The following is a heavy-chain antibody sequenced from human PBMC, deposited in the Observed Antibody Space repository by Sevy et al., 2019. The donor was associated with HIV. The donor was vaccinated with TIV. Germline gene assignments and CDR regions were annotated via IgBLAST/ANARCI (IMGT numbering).Heavy chain of an antibody. D-gene: IGHD3-9*01. CDR3: THDDNYYYGMAV. CDR2: ISGSGGST. Sequence: GGSLRLSCAASGFTFSSYAMSWVRQAPGKGLEWVSAISGSGGSTYYADSVKGRFTISRDNSKNTLYLQMNSLKTEDTAVYYCTHDDNYYYGMAVWGQGTTVTVSS. V-gene: IGHV3-23*01. J-gene: IGHJ6*02. CDR1: GFTFSSYA.